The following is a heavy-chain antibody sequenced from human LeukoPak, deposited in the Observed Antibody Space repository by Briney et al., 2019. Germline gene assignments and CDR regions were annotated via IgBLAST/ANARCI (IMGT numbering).Heavy chain of an antibody. D-gene: IGHD3-9*01. CDR1: GGSISSYY. Sequence: SETLSLTCTVSGGSISSYYWSWIRQPPGKGLGWIGYIYYSGSTNYNPSLKSRVTISVDTSKNQFSLKLSSVTAADTAVYYCAGDILTGYYNSAAFDIWGQGTMVTVSS. CDR3: AGDILTGYYNSAAFDI. V-gene: IGHV4-59*08. J-gene: IGHJ3*02. CDR2: IYYSGST.